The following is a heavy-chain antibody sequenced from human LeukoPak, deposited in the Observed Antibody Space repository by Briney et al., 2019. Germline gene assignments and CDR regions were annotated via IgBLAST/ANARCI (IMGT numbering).Heavy chain of an antibody. D-gene: IGHD3-3*01. J-gene: IGHJ5*02. V-gene: IGHV1-2*02. CDR1: VYTFTGYY. CDR3: ARLSLWSGYYLFDP. CDR2: INPNSGGT. Sequence: ASVKVSCKASVYTFTGYYMHCVRQAPGQGLEWMGWINPNSGGTNYAQKFQGRVTMTRDTSISTAYMELSRLRSDDTAVYYCARLSLWSGYYLFDPWGQGTLVTVSS.